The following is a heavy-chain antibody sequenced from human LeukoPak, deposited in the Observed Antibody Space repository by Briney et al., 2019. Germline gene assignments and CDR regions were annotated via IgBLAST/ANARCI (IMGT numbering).Heavy chain of an antibody. V-gene: IGHV1-2*02. CDR2: INPNSGGT. J-gene: IGHJ6*03. CDR1: GYTFTGFY. Sequence: GASVKVSCKASGYTFTGFYLHWVRQAPGQGLEWMGWINPNSGGTNYAQKLQGRVTITRDTSIDTAYMQLSRLRSDDTAVYYCAKDRCGDDEAPVHYNMDAWGKGTTVTVSS. CDR3: AKDRCGDDEAPVHYNMDA. D-gene: IGHD7-27*01.